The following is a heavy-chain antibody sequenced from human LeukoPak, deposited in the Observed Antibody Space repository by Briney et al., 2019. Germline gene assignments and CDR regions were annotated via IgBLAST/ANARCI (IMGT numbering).Heavy chain of an antibody. V-gene: IGHV5-51*01. J-gene: IGHJ4*02. D-gene: IGHD6-19*01. CDR2: IYPGDSDT. CDR3: ARRIAVTGFDY. CDR1: GYSFTSYW. Sequence: GESLKISCKGSGYSFTSYWIVWVRQMSGKGLEWMGIIYPGDSDTRYSPSFQGQVTISADKSISTAYLQWSSLKASDTAMYYCARRIAVTGFDYWGQGTLVTVSS.